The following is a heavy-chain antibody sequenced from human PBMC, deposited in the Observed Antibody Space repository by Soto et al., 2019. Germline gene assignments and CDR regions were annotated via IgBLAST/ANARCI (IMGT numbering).Heavy chain of an antibody. J-gene: IGHJ4*02. CDR2: INHSGST. CDR3: ARSWRRIYDY. CDR1: GGSFSGYY. V-gene: IGHV4-34*01. D-gene: IGHD2-15*01. Sequence: QVQLRQWGAGLLKPSETLSLTCAVYGGSFSGYYWNWIRQPPGKGLEWIGEINHSGSTNYNPSLKCRVDLAFGASKNQSSRKRRSVTAADTAVYYCARSWRRIYDYWGQGALFCASS.